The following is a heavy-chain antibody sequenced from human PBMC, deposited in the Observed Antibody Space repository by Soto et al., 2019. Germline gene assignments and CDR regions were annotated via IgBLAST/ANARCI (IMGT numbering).Heavy chain of an antibody. J-gene: IGHJ4*02. CDR3: AKEADISGYYPDY. CDR1: GFTFSRYA. D-gene: IGHD3-22*01. V-gene: IGHV3-23*01. Sequence: HPGGSLRLSCAASGFTFSRYAMSWVRQAPGKGLEWVSVISGSGGSTHYADSVKGRSTISRDNSKNTLHLQVNSLRGEDTAVYYCAKEADISGYYPDYWGQGTQVTVSS. CDR2: ISGSGGST.